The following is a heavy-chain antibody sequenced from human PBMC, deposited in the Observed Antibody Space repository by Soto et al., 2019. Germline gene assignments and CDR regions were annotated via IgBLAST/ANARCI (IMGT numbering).Heavy chain of an antibody. CDR3: ASDPLFGAYDV. CDR1: GGSIISYY. CDR2: IYYSESA. Sequence: SETLSLTCTVSGGSIISYYWNWIRQAPGKGLEWIGNIYYSESANYNPSLESRVTISIDTSKNQFSLKLNSVTAADTAVYYCASDPLFGAYDVWGQGTMVTVSS. J-gene: IGHJ3*01. V-gene: IGHV4-59*01. D-gene: IGHD3-10*02.